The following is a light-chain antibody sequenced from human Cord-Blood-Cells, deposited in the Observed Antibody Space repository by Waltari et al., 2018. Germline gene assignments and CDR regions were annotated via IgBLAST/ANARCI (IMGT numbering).Light chain of an antibody. CDR1: SSDVGGYNY. J-gene: IGLJ2*01. V-gene: IGLV2-14*01. Sequence: QSALTQPASVSGSPGQSITISCTGTSSDVGGYNYVSWYQQHPGKAPKLMIYDVSNRPSGVSNRFSVSKSGSTASLTISGLQAEDEADYYCSSYTSSSTYVVFGGGTKLTVL. CDR2: DVS. CDR3: SSYTSSSTYVV.